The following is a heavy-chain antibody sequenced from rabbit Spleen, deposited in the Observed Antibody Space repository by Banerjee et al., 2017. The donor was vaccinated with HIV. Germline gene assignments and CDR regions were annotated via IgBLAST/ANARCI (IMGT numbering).Heavy chain of an antibody. V-gene: IGHV1S40*01. CDR1: GVSFSGSSY. CDR2: IAGSSSGFT. D-gene: IGHD2-1*01. Sequence: QSLEESGGDLVKPEGSLTLTCIASGVSFSGSSYMCWVRQAPGKGLEWISCIAGSSSGFTYSATWAKGRFTCSKTSSTTVTLQMTSLTVADTATYFCARGSATMTMVITGYYFNLWGPGTLVTVS. CDR3: ARGSATMTMVITGYYFNL. J-gene: IGHJ4*01.